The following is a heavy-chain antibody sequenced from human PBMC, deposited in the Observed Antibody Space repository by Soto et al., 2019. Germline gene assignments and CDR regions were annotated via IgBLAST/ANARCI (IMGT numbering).Heavy chain of an antibody. Sequence: GGSLRLSCAASGFNFSSYWMHWVRQAPGKGLVWVSRINSDGSSTTYADSVKGRFTISRDNAKNTLYLQMNTLRAEDTAVYYCASNNRMTTVTTGFDYWGQGTLVTVSS. J-gene: IGHJ4*02. D-gene: IGHD4-17*01. CDR2: INSDGSST. CDR1: GFNFSSYW. CDR3: ASNNRMTTVTTGFDY. V-gene: IGHV3-74*01.